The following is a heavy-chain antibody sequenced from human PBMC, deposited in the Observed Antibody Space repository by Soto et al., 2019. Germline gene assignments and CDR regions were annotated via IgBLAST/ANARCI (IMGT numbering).Heavy chain of an antibody. CDR2: IYPADSDT. Sequence: EVQLVQSGAEVKKPGESLKISCKGSGYSFTSYWIGWVRQMPGKGLEWMGIIYPADSDTRYSPSFQGQVTISDDTSINSAYRQWSSMKASDTAMYYCARQGGPRASPAGIGFDIWGQGTMVTVSS. V-gene: IGHV5-51*01. J-gene: IGHJ3*02. D-gene: IGHD1-26*01. CDR1: GYSFTSYW. CDR3: ARQGGPRASPAGIGFDI.